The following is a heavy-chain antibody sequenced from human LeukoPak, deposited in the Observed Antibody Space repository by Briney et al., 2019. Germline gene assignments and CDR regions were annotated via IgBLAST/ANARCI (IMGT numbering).Heavy chain of an antibody. Sequence: KPSETLSLTCIVSGGSISSSSHYWGWIRQPPGKGLEWIGSIYYSGSTSDSPSLKSRVTMAVDTSENQFSLKLRSVTAADTAVYHCARHWAYCSGGTCYSFDDWGQGTLVTVCS. CDR3: ARHWAYCSGGTCYSFDD. V-gene: IGHV4-39*01. CDR1: GGSISSSSHY. D-gene: IGHD2-15*01. CDR2: IYYSGST. J-gene: IGHJ4*02.